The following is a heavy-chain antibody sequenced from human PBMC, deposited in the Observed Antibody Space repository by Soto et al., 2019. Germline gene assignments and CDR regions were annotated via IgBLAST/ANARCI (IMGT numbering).Heavy chain of an antibody. CDR2: IIPIFGTA. Sequence: SVKVSCKASGGTFSSYAISWVRQAPGQGLEWMGGIIPIFGTANYAQKFQGRVTITADESTSTAYMELSSLRSEDTAVYYCARGRRRAPITDFAYGGQGTLVTVSS. CDR1: GGTFSSYA. V-gene: IGHV1-69*13. D-gene: IGHD5-12*01. CDR3: ARGRRRAPITDFAY. J-gene: IGHJ4*02.